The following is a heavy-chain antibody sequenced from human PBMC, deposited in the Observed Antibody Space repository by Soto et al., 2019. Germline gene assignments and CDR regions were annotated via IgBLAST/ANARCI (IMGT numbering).Heavy chain of an antibody. D-gene: IGHD2-15*01. CDR3: XXXXXDSHLRYFDL. Sequence: QVQLVQSGAEVKKPGASVKVSCKASGYTFTSYDINWVRQATGQGLEWMGWMNPNSGNTGYAQKFQGRVTMTRNTSISXXXXXXXXXXXXXXXXXXXXXXXXDSHLRYFDLWGRGTLVTVSS. V-gene: IGHV1-8*01. CDR2: MNPNSGNT. J-gene: IGHJ2*01. CDR1: GYTFTSYD.